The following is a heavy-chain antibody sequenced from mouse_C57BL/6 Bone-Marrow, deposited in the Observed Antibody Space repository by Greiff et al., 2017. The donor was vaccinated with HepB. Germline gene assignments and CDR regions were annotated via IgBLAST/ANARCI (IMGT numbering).Heavy chain of an antibody. J-gene: IGHJ2*01. D-gene: IGHD1-1*01. CDR2: INPGSGGT. Sequence: VQLQQSGAELVRPGTSVKVSCKASGYAFTNYLIEWVKQRPGQGLEWIGVINPGSGGTNYNEKFKGKATLTADKSSSTAYMQLSSLTSEDSEVYFCARSATVVATPFDYWGQGTTLTVSS. CDR1: GYAFTNYL. CDR3: ARSATVVATPFDY. V-gene: IGHV1-54*01.